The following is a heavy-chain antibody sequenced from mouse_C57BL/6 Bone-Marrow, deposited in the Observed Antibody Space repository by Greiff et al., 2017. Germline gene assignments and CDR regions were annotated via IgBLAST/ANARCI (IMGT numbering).Heavy chain of an antibody. D-gene: IGHD2-2*01. Sequence: EVKLMESGGGLVKPGGSLKLSCAASGFTFSDYGMHWVRQAPEKGLEWVAYISSGSSTIYYADTVKGRFTISRDNAKNTLFLQMTSLRSEDTAMYYCAKGPMVTSFDYWGQGTTRTVSS. V-gene: IGHV5-17*01. J-gene: IGHJ2*01. CDR2: ISSGSSTI. CDR3: AKGPMVTSFDY. CDR1: GFTFSDYG.